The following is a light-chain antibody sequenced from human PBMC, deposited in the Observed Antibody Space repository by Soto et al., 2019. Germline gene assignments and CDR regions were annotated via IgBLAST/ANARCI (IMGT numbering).Light chain of an antibody. V-gene: IGKV3-20*01. J-gene: IGKJ5*01. CDR1: QSVPRSY. CDR2: GKS. Sequence: EIVLTQSPGTLSLSPGKRATLSCRASQSVPRSYLAWYQQKPGQAPRLLIYGKSSRATGIPDRFSGSGSGTDFTLTISRLEPEDFAVFYCQQYGSSITFGQGTRLEIK. CDR3: QQYGSSIT.